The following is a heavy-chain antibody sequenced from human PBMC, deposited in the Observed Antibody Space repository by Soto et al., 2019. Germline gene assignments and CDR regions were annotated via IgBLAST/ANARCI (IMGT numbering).Heavy chain of an antibody. D-gene: IGHD6-6*01. CDR2: INAGNGNT. V-gene: IGHV1-3*01. CDR3: ARDSGWQLVNNWFDP. J-gene: IGHJ5*02. CDR1: GYTFTSYA. Sequence: ASVKVSCKASGYTFTSYAMHWVRQAPGQRLEWMGWINAGNGNTKYSQKFQGRVTITRDTSASTAYMELSSLRSEDTAVYYCARDSGWQLVNNWFDPWGQGTLVTVPQ.